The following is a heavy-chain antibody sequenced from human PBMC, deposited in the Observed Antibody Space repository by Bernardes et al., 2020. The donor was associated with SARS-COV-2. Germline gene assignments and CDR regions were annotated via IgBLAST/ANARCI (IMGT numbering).Heavy chain of an antibody. Sequence: GGSLRLSCAASGFTFSSYWMHWVRQAPGKGLVWVLRISGDGRTTTYADSVKGRFTISRDNARNTVYLQMNSLRAEDTAVYYCARPGKYGNSWYYGLDFWGQGTTVTVSS. D-gene: IGHD6-13*01. CDR1: GFTFSSYW. CDR2: ISGDGRTT. J-gene: IGHJ6*02. V-gene: IGHV3-74*01. CDR3: ARPGKYGNSWYYGLDF.